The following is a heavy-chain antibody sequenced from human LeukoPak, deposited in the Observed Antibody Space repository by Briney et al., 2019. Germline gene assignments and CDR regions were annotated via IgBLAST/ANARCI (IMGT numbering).Heavy chain of an antibody. CDR1: GYSISSGYY. CDR3: ARVRQQLGHYFDY. J-gene: IGHJ4*02. D-gene: IGHD6-13*01. V-gene: IGHV4-38-2*01. CDR2: IYHSGST. Sequence: SDTLSPTRAVSGYSISSGYYWGWIRQPPGKGLEGIGSIYHSGSTYYNPSLKSRVTISVDTSKNQFSLKLSSVTAADTAVYYCARVRQQLGHYFDYWGQGTLVTVSS.